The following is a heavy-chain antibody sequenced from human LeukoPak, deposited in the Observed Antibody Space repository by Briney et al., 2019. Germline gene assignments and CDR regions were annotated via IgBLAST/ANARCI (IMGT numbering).Heavy chain of an antibody. CDR2: IKQDGSLE. Sequence: PGGSLRLSCAASGFTFENYWMHWVRQVPGKGPEWVANIKQDGSLEHYLDSVKGRFTISRDNAKNSLILQMDSLRAEDTAVYYCARWTGVIDSWDQGTLVTVSS. J-gene: IGHJ4*02. D-gene: IGHD2-21*01. CDR1: GFTFENYW. V-gene: IGHV3-7*01. CDR3: ARWTGVIDS.